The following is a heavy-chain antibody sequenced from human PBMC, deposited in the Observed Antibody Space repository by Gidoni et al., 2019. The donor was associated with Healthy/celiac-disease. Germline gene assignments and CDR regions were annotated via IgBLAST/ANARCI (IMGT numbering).Heavy chain of an antibody. V-gene: IGHV3-30*18. CDR1: GFTFSRSG. Sequence: QVQLVESGGGVVQPGRSLRLSCAASGFTFSRSGLHWVPQAPGKGLEWVAVISYDGSNKYYADSVKGRFTISRDNSKNTLYLQMNSLRAEDTAVYYCAKDWAASGPGDDGSYYYYGMDVWGQGTTVTVSS. CDR2: ISYDGSNK. D-gene: IGHD4-17*01. J-gene: IGHJ6*02. CDR3: AKDWAASGPGDDGSYYYYGMDV.